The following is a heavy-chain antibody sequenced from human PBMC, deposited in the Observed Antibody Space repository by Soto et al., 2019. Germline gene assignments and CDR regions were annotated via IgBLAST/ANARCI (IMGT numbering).Heavy chain of an antibody. Sequence: ASVKVSCKASGGTFSSYAISWVRQAPGQGLEWMGGISAYNGNTNYAQKFQGRFTMTTDTSTSTAYMELRSLRSDDTAVYYCARGISIVATIPDLLNDYWGQGTLVTVSS. J-gene: IGHJ4*02. CDR1: GGTFSSYA. CDR3: ARGISIVATIPDLLNDY. D-gene: IGHD5-12*01. CDR2: ISAYNGNT. V-gene: IGHV1-18*01.